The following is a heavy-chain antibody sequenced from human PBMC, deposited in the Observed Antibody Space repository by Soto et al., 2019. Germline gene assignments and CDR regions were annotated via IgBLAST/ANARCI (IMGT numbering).Heavy chain of an antibody. CDR1: GLTFSNYA. Sequence: AGSLRLSCTVSGLTFSNYAMTWVRQAPGKGLEWVSAIDLSGAATYYADSVKGRFTISRDNSKNTLYLQMNSLRAEDTAVYYCAKSRSIAAFWGAFDIWGQGTMVTVSS. J-gene: IGHJ3*02. CDR2: IDLSGAAT. V-gene: IGHV3-23*01. CDR3: AKSRSIAAFWGAFDI. D-gene: IGHD6-6*01.